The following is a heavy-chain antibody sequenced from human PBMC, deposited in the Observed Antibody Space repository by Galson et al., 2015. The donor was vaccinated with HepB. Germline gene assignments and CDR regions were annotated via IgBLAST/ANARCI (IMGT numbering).Heavy chain of an antibody. CDR1: GGSFRNDS. Sequence: ASGGSFRNDSFSWVRQAPGHGLEWMGRIVPFLGISNYVQQFEVRATITADKSTNTVYMELASLRSEDTAVYYCARDKMTDDGDGFFDYWGQGTQVTVSS. J-gene: IGHJ4*02. V-gene: IGHV1-69*02. D-gene: IGHD4-17*01. CDR3: ARDKMTDDGDGFFDY. CDR2: IVPFLGIS.